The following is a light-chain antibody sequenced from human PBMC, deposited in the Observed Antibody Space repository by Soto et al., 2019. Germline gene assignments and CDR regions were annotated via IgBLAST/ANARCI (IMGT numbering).Light chain of an antibody. CDR1: QSVSSY. CDR3: QQRSNWPRT. J-gene: IGKJ2*01. V-gene: IGKV3-11*01. CDR2: DAS. Sequence: EIVLTQSPATLSLSPGERATLSCRASQSVSSYLAWYQQKPGQAPRLRIYDASNSANGSQARFSGSGSGTDFTLTISSLEPEDFAHYYCQQRSNWPRTFGQGTKLEIK.